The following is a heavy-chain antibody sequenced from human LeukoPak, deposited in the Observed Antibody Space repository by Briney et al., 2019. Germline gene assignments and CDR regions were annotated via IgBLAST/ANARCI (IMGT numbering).Heavy chain of an antibody. J-gene: IGHJ3*02. D-gene: IGHD6-13*01. CDR3: ARVGSSRETSPYAFDI. CDR1: GFTFSSYA. V-gene: IGHV3-30*04. CDR2: ISYDGSNK. Sequence: GGSLRLSCAASGFTFSSYAMHWVRQAPGKGLEWVAVISYDGSNKYYADSVKGRFTISRDNSKNTLYLQMNSLRAEDTAVYYCARVGSSRETSPYAFDIWGQGTMVTVSS.